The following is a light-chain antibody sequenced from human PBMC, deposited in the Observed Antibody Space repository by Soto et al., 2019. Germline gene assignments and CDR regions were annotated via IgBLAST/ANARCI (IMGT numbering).Light chain of an antibody. Sequence: QSVLTQPASVSGSPGQSITISCTGTSSDVGGYNYVSWYQQHPGKAPKLMIYEVYNRPSGVSDRFSGSKSGKTASLTISGLQSEDEADYYCQSYDSSLSVFYVFGTGTKLTVL. CDR2: EVY. J-gene: IGLJ1*01. CDR3: QSYDSSLSVFYV. CDR1: SSDVGGYNY. V-gene: IGLV2-14*03.